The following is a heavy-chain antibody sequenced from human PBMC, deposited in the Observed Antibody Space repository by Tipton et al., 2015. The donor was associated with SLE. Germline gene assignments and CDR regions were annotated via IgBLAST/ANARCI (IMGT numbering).Heavy chain of an antibody. CDR3: ARRDGDFWSGYSTGNAY. CDR2: IYYSGST. Sequence: GLVKPSETLSLTCAVYGGSISSSSYYWGWIRQPPGKGLEWIGSIYYSGSTYYNPSLKSRVTISVDTSKNQFSMKLSSVTAADTAVYYCARRDGDFWSGYSTGNAYWGQGRLVTVSS. D-gene: IGHD3-3*01. V-gene: IGHV4-39*01. CDR1: GGSISSSSYY. J-gene: IGHJ4*02.